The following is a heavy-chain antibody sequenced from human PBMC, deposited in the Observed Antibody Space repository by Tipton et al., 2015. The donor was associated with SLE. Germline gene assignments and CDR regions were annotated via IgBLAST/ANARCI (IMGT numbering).Heavy chain of an antibody. CDR1: GGSINNGRYY. Sequence: TLSLTCSVSGGSINNGRYYWSWIRQPPGKGLEWIGEINHSGSTNYNPSLKSRVTISVDTSNNQFSLKLSSVTAADTAVYYCARFRDEYYYYAMDVWGQGTTVTVSS. CDR2: INHSGST. J-gene: IGHJ6*02. V-gene: IGHV4-39*07. CDR3: ARFRDEYYYYAMDV.